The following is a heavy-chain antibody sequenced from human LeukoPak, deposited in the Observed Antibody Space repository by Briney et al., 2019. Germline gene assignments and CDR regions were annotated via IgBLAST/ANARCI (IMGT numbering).Heavy chain of an antibody. CDR2: IIPIFGTA. V-gene: IGHV1-69*13. CDR1: GGTFSSYA. J-gene: IGHJ4*02. CDR3: ARMASGDSAYFDY. D-gene: IGHD4-17*01. Sequence: LRASVKVSCKASGGTFSSYAISWVRQAPGQGLEWMGGIIPIFGTANYAQKFQGRVTITADESTSTAYMELSSLRSEDTAVYYCARMASGDSAYFDYWGQGTLVTVSS.